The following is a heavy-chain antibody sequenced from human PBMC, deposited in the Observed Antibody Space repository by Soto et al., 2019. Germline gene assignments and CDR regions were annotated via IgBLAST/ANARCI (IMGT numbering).Heavy chain of an antibody. CDR3: AGDLTGAGMLSKSYYYYYGMDV. D-gene: IGHD7-27*01. J-gene: IGHJ6*02. V-gene: IGHV3-21*01. CDR1: GFTFSSYS. CDR2: ISSSSSYI. Sequence: GGSLRLSCAASGFTFSSYSMNWVRQAPGKGLEWVSSISSSSSYIYYADSVKGRFTISRDNAKNSLYLQMTSLRAEDTAVYYCAGDLTGAGMLSKSYYYYYGMDVWGQGTTVTVSS.